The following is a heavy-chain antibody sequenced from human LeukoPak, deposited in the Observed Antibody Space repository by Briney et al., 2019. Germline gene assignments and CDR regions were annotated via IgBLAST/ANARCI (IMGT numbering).Heavy chain of an antibody. Sequence: PSETLSLTCTVSGDSMSTGYYWGWIRQPPGKGLEWIGSIYHSGSIYYNPSLKSRVTISVDTSKNHFSLKLSSVTAADTAVYYCARRGFRFVSGFDPWGQGTLVTVSS. J-gene: IGHJ5*02. D-gene: IGHD5-12*01. V-gene: IGHV4-38-2*02. CDR3: ARRGFRFVSGFDP. CDR1: GDSMSTGYY. CDR2: IYHSGSI.